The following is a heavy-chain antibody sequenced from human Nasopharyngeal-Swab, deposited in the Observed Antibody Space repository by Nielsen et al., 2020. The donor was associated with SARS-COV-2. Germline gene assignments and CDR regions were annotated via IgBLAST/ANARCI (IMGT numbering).Heavy chain of an antibody. V-gene: IGHV4-30-4*01. CDR2: IYYSGST. CDR3: ASGGYDILTGSEGVDV. Sequence: WIRQPPGKGLEWIGNIYYSGSTHYNPPLKSRVTISVDTSKNQFSLKLSSVTAADTAVYYCASGGYDILTGSEGVDVWGKGTTVTVSS. J-gene: IGHJ6*04. D-gene: IGHD3-9*01.